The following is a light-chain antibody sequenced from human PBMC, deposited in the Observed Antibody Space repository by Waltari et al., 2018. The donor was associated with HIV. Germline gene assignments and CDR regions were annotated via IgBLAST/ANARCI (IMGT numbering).Light chain of an antibody. V-gene: IGKV1-9*01. Sequence: DIQLTQSPSILSASVGDRVTLTCRTSQGISSYLAWYHQKPGKAPKLLIYAASTLQSGVPSRFSGSGSGTEFTLTISSLQPEDFATYYCQQLESYTQISFGGGAKVGIK. CDR3: QQLESYTQIS. J-gene: IGKJ4*01. CDR2: AAS. CDR1: QGISSY.